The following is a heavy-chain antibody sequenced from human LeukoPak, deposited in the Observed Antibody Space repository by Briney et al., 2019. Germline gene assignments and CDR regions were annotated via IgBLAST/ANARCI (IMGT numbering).Heavy chain of an antibody. D-gene: IGHD3-22*01. J-gene: IGHJ4*02. CDR2: IYYSGST. V-gene: IGHV4-39*01. CDR1: GGSISSSSYS. Sequence: PSETLSLTCTVSGGSISSSSYSWGWIRQPPGKGLEWIGSIYYSGSTYYNPSLKSRVTISVDTSKNQFSLKLSSVTAADTAVYYCARHWTMSSYYFDYWGQGTLVTVSS. CDR3: ARHWTMSSYYFDY.